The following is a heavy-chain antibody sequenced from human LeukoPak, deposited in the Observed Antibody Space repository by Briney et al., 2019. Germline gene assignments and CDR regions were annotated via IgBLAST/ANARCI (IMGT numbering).Heavy chain of an antibody. CDR2: ISGSGSTT. Sequence: GGSLRLSCAASGFSLSDYYMSWIRQAPGKGLEWVSWVSFISGSGSTTYYADSVKGRFTISRDNAKKSLYLQMNSLSAEDTAVYYCARGGGYNSGYPRFFDHWGRGTLVTVSS. D-gene: IGHD5-18*01. CDR1: GFSLSDYY. V-gene: IGHV3-11*01. J-gene: IGHJ2*01. CDR3: ARGGGYNSGYPRFFDH.